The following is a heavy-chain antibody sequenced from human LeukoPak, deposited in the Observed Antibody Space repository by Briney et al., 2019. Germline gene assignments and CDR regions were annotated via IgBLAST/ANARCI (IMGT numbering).Heavy chain of an antibody. D-gene: IGHD6-13*01. J-gene: IGHJ4*02. V-gene: IGHV3-23*01. CDR2: ISVSGGTT. CDR1: GFTFGSFP. CDR3: AKEGRIAATEGFDY. Sequence: GGSLILSCSASGFTFGSFPMSWVRLAPGKGLEWVSAISVSGGTTYYADSVKGRFTISRDNSKNTVYLQINSLRPEDTAVYYCAKEGRIAATEGFDYWGQGTLVTVSS.